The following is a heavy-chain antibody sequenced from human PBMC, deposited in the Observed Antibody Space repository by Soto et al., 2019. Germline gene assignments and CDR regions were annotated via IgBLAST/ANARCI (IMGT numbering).Heavy chain of an antibody. J-gene: IGHJ4*02. CDR3: ARQSGGYSAPLDY. Sequence: EVQLLESGGGLVQPGGSLRLSCAASGFTFSSHAMTWVRQAPGKGLECVSGISGSGGSTYYADSVKGRFTISRDNAKNSLYLQMNSLRDEDTAVYYCARQSGGYSAPLDYWGQGTLVTVSS. D-gene: IGHD2-21*02. CDR1: GFTFSSHA. V-gene: IGHV3-23*01. CDR2: ISGSGGST.